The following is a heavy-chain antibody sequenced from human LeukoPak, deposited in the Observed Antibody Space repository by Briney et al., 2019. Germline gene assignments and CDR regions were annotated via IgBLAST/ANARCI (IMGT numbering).Heavy chain of an antibody. CDR3: TTDRSGSYYNY. CDR2: IYSGGST. J-gene: IGHJ4*02. V-gene: IGHV3-66*01. CDR1: GFTVSSNY. D-gene: IGHD1-26*01. Sequence: GGSLRLSCAASGFTVSSNYMSWVRQAPGKGLEWVSVIYSGGSTYYADSVKGRFTISRDNSKNTLYLQMNSLRAEDTAVYYCTTDRSGSYYNYWGQGTLVTVSS.